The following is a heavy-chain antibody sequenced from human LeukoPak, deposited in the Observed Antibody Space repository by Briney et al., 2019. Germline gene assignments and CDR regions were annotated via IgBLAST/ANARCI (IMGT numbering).Heavy chain of an antibody. CDR3: ARDLGYCSSTSCPGWFDP. D-gene: IGHD2-2*01. CDR2: INPNSGGT. Sequence: ASVKVSCKASGYTFTGYYMHWVRQAPGQGLEWMGWINPNSGGTNYAQKFQGRVTMTRDTSISTAYMELSRLRSDDTAVYCCARDLGYCSSTSCPGWFDPWGQGTLVTVSS. CDR1: GYTFTGYY. V-gene: IGHV1-2*02. J-gene: IGHJ5*02.